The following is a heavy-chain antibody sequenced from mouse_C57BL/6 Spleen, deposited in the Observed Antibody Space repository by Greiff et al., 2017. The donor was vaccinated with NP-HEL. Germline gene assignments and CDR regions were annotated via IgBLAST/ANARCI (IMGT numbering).Heavy chain of an antibody. V-gene: IGHV1-61*01. CDR3: ARVNYSNYSMDY. J-gene: IGHJ4*01. CDR2: IYPSDSET. D-gene: IGHD2-5*01. CDR1: GYTFTSYW. Sequence: QVQLQQPGAELVRPGSSVKLSCKASGYTFTSYWMDWVKQRPGQGLEWIGNIYPSDSETHYNQKFKDKATLTVDKSSSTAYMQLSSLTSEDSAVYYCARVNYSNYSMDYWGQGTSVTVSS.